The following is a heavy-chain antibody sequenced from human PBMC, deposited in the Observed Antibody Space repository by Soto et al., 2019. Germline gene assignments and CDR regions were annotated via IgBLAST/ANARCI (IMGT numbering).Heavy chain of an antibody. CDR3: ARTIFGVVDYYYYYYMDV. CDR1: GYTFTSYG. V-gene: IGHV1-18*01. J-gene: IGHJ6*03. D-gene: IGHD3-3*01. CDR2: ISAYNGNT. Sequence: EASVKVSCKASGYTFTSYGISWVRQAPGQGLEWMGWISAYNGNTNYAQKLQGRVTMTTDTSTSTAYMELRSLRSDDTAVYYCARTIFGVVDYYYYYYMDVWGKGTTVTVSS.